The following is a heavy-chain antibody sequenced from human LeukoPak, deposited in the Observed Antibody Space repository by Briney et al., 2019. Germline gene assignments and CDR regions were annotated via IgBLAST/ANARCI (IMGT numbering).Heavy chain of an antibody. J-gene: IGHJ4*02. V-gene: IGHV1-69*13. CDR2: IIPIFGTT. D-gene: IGHD4-11*01. Sequence: ASVKVSCKASGYTFTGYYTHWVRQAPGQGLEWMGGIIPIFGTTNYAQKFQGRVTIIADESTSTAYMELSSLTSEDTAVYYCASLTVTTKSFDYWGQGTLVTVSS. CDR3: ASLTVTTKSFDY. CDR1: GYTFTGYY.